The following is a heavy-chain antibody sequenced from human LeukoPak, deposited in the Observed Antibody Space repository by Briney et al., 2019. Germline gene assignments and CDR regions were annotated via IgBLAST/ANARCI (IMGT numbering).Heavy chain of an antibody. D-gene: IGHD3-9*01. V-gene: IGHV1-24*01. CDR3: ATDQALGVQGLRYFDWLKD. CDR1: GYTLTELS. Sequence: PVASVKVSCKVSGYTLTELSMHWVRQAPGKGLEWMGGFDPEDGETIYAQKFQGRVTMTEDTSTDTAYMELSSLRSEDTAVYYCATDQALGVQGLRYFDWLKDWGQGTLVTVSS. J-gene: IGHJ4*02. CDR2: FDPEDGET.